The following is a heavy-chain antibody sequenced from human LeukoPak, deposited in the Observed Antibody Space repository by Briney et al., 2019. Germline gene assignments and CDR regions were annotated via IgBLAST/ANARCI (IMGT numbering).Heavy chain of an antibody. CDR2: IRWDRGTV. Sequence: GGSLRLSCAVSGFNVDDYAIHWVRQPPGKGLEWVSGIRWDRGTVGYAGSVTGRLPMSSTRANNSVYLQMNSLRPEDTALYYCARGIDSSGTYSGWGFHLRYWGQGTQVTVSS. D-gene: IGHD2-15*01. J-gene: IGHJ4*02. V-gene: IGHV3-9*01. CDR1: GFNVDDYA. CDR3: ARGIDSSGTYSGWGFHLRY.